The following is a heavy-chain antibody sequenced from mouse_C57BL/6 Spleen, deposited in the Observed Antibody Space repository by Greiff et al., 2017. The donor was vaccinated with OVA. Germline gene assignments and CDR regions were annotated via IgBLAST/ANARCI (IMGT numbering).Heavy chain of an antibody. CDR3: ADNWEGFAY. CDR1: GYSFTDYN. CDR2: INPNYGTT. V-gene: IGHV1-39*01. Sequence: EVKLMESGPELVKPGASVKISCKASGYSFTDYNMNWVKQSNGKSLECIGVINPNYGTTSYNQKFKGKATLTVDQSSSTAYMQLNSLTSEDSAVYYCADNWEGFAYWGQGTLVTVSA. J-gene: IGHJ3*01. D-gene: IGHD4-1*01.